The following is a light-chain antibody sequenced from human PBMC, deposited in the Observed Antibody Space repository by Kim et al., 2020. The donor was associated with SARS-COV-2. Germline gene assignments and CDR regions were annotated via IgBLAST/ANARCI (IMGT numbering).Light chain of an antibody. V-gene: IGKV1-5*03. CDR2: KAS. CDR1: QSISSW. Sequence: DIQMTQSPSTLSASVGDRVTITCRASQSISSWLAWYQHKPGKAPKVLIYKASSLESGVPSRFSGSGSGTEFTLTISSLQPDDSATYCWQQYDSYPLTFGGGTKVDIK. J-gene: IGKJ4*01. CDR3: QQYDSYPLT.